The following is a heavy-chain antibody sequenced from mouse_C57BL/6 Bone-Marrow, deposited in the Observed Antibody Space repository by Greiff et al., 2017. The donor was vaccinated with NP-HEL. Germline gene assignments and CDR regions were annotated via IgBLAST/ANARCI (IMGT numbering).Heavy chain of an antibody. Sequence: VQLQQSGAELVRPGASVKLSCKASGYTFTDYYINWVKQRPGQGLEWIARIYPGSGNTYYNEKFKGKATLTAEKSSSTAYMQLSSLTSEDSAVYVCARDWTGTYFDYWGQGTTLTVSS. J-gene: IGHJ2*01. CDR3: ARDWTGTYFDY. D-gene: IGHD4-1*01. V-gene: IGHV1-76*01. CDR1: GYTFTDYY. CDR2: IYPGSGNT.